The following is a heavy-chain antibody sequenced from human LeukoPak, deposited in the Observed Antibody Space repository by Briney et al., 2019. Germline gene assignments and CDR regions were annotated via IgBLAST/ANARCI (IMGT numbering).Heavy chain of an antibody. J-gene: IGHJ5*02. D-gene: IGHD2-15*01. CDR2: INHSGST. Sequence: PSETLSLTCAVYGGSFSGYYWSWIRQPPGKGLEWIGEINHSGSTNYNPSLKSRVTISVDTSKNRFSLKLSSVTAADTAVYYCARGMVGAVNWFDPWGQGTLVTVSS. V-gene: IGHV4-34*01. CDR1: GGSFSGYY. CDR3: ARGMVGAVNWFDP.